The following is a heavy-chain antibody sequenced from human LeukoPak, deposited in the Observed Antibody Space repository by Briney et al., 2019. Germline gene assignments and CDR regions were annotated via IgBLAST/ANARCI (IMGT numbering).Heavy chain of an antibody. Sequence: ASVKVSCKASGYTFTSYVITWVRQAPGQGLEWIGWIDPYNGMTNYAQNFQGRVTMTIDTFANTVDLELTSLRSDDTASYYCARGVGNEGLPFWGQGTLVIVSS. CDR2: IDPYNGMT. J-gene: IGHJ4*03. CDR3: ARGVGNEGLPF. CDR1: GYTFTSYV. D-gene: IGHD1-26*01. V-gene: IGHV1-18*01.